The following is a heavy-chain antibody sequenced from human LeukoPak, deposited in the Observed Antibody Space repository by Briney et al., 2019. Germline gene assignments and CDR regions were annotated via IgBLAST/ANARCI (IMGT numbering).Heavy chain of an antibody. CDR2: IWSDGTNQ. CDR1: QFRFPFSHYG. CDR3: AKDAQRGFDYSNSLEY. Sequence: GGSLTLSCVASQFRFPFSHYGMHWDRHAPGRGLEWVALIWSDGTNQYYADSVKGRFTISRDNSKNTVYLQMNSLRAEDTAVYFCAKDAQRGFDYSNSLEYWGQGTLVTVSS. J-gene: IGHJ4*02. V-gene: IGHV3-33*06. D-gene: IGHD4-11*01.